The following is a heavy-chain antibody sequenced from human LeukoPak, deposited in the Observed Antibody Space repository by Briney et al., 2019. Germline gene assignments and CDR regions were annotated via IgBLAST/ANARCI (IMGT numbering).Heavy chain of an antibody. CDR2: IKQDGSEK. CDR1: GFTFSSYW. D-gene: IGHD3-22*01. J-gene: IGHJ4*02. CDR3: ARDFLYYYDSSGYYDY. V-gene: IGHV3-7*01. Sequence: GGSLRLSCAASGFTFSSYWMSWVRQAPGKGLEWVANIKQDGSEKYYVDSVKGRLTISRDNAKNSLYLQMNSLRAEDTAVYYCARDFLYYYDSSGYYDYWGQGTLVTVSS.